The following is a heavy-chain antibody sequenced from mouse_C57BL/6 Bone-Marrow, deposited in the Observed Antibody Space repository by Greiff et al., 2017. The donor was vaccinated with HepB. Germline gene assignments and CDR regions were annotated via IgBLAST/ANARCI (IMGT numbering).Heavy chain of an antibody. J-gene: IGHJ3*01. CDR3: ARGTYYYGSSSFAY. CDR2: IDPEDGET. Sequence: DVKLQESGAELVKPGASVKLSCTASGFNIKDYYMHWVKQRTEQGLEWIGRIDPEDGETKYAPKFQGKATITADTSSNTAYLQLSSLTSEDTAVYYCARGTYYYGSSSFAYWGQGTLVTVSA. V-gene: IGHV14-2*01. CDR1: GFNIKDYY. D-gene: IGHD1-1*01.